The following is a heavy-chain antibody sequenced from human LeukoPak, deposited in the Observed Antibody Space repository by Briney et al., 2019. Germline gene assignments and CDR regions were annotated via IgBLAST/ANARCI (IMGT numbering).Heavy chain of an antibody. Sequence: ASAKVSCRASGYTFTSNDINWVRQAPGQGLEWMGWLNPNSGNTGYAQKFQGRVTITRNTSINTAYMELTSLTSEDTAVYYCAKMTVSGRDNWFGPWGQGTLVTVSS. CDR1: GYTFTSND. D-gene: IGHD6-19*01. CDR2: LNPNSGNT. CDR3: AKMTVSGRDNWFGP. J-gene: IGHJ5*02. V-gene: IGHV1-8*01.